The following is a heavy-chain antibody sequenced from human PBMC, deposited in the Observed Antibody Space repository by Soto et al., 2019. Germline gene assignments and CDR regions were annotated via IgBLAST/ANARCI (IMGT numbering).Heavy chain of an antibody. CDR1: GGTFSSYT. CDR3: ARVEWGAATFDY. Sequence: QVQLVQSGAEVKKPGSSVKVSCKASGGTFSSYTISWVRQAPGQGLEWMGRIIPILGIANYAQKFQGRVTITADKSTSTDYMELRSLRSEDTAVYYCARVEWGAATFDYWGQGTLVTVSS. V-gene: IGHV1-69*02. D-gene: IGHD3-3*01. CDR2: IIPILGIA. J-gene: IGHJ4*02.